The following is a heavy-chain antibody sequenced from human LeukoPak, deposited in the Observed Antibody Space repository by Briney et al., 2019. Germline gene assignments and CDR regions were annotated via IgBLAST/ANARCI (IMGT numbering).Heavy chain of an antibody. D-gene: IGHD1-7*01. J-gene: IGHJ5*02. V-gene: IGHV3-33*01. CDR1: GFTFSSYG. Sequence: GGSLRLSCAASGFTFSSYGMHWVRQAPGKGLEWVAVIWYDGSNKYYADSVKGRFTISRDNSKNTLYLQMNSLRAEDTAVYYCARGGITGTTKLFDPWGQGTLVTVSS. CDR2: IWYDGSNK. CDR3: ARGGITGTTKLFDP.